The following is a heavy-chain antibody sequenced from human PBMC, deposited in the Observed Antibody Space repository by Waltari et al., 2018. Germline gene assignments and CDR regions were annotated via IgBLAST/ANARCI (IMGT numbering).Heavy chain of an antibody. V-gene: IGHV4-34*01. CDR2: INHNASP. J-gene: IGHJ6*03. D-gene: IGHD6-19*01. CDR3: ARGWLQVAPPYYYYMDV. CDR1: GGSFRGYS. Sequence: QVPLLQWGAGLLKPSETLSLTCAVYGGSFRGYSWSWLRQLPGKGLEWLGEINHNASPDYNPSLKSRATISIETSKNQFSLKLDSVTAADTGVYYCARGWLQVAPPYYYYMDVWDRGTAVTVSS.